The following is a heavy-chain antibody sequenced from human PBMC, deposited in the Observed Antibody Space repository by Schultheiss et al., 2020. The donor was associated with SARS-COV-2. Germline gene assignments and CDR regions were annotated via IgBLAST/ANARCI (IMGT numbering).Heavy chain of an antibody. J-gene: IGHJ2*01. CDR2: ISSSSSYI. CDR3: ARAAGVVVPTDWYFDL. CDR1: GFTFSSYS. Sequence: GGSLRLSCAASGFTFSSYSMNWVRQAPGKGLEWVSSISSSSSYIYYADSVKGRFTISRDNAKNSLYLQMNSLRAEDTAVYYCARAAGVVVPTDWYFDLWGRGTLVTVSS. V-gene: IGHV3-21*01. D-gene: IGHD2-2*01.